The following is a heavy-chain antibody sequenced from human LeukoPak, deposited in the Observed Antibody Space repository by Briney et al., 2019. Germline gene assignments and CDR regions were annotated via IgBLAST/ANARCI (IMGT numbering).Heavy chain of an antibody. V-gene: IGHV3-7*01. CDR2: RKKDGSEQ. D-gene: IGHD1-26*01. Sequence: GGSLRLSCAASGFTFPSYWMSWGRQAPGKGLERVANRKKDGSEQYYVDSVKGRFIISRDNAKNSLYLQMNSLRAEDTAVYYCARDRGPDSGSYYFPFDVWGQGTMVTVSS. CDR1: GFTFPSYW. CDR3: ARDRGPDSGSYYFPFDV. J-gene: IGHJ3*01.